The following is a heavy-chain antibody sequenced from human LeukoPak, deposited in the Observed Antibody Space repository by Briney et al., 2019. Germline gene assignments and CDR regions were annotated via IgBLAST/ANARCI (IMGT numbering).Heavy chain of an antibody. CDR2: ISYDGSNK. CDR3: AKDERGTVDY. V-gene: IGHV3-30*18. CDR1: GFTFSSYG. J-gene: IGHJ4*02. Sequence: GGSLRLSCAASGFTFSSYGMHWVRQAPGKGLEWVAVISYDGSNKYYADSVKGRFTISRDNSKNTLYLQMNSLRAEDTAVYYCAKDERGTVDYWGQGTLVTVSS. D-gene: IGHD1-1*01.